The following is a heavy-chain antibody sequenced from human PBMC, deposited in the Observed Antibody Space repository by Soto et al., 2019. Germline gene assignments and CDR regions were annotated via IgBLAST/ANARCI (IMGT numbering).Heavy chain of an antibody. V-gene: IGHV3-30*18. CDR3: AKNTVGLRRYYYYGMDV. J-gene: IGHJ6*02. Sequence: GGSLRLSCAASGFTFSSFGIHWVRQAPGKGLEWVAVMAYDGSNEYYADSVRGRFTVSRDNSKSTVYLQMNSLRPEDTAVYYCAKNTVGLRRYYYYGMDVWGQGTTVTVSS. CDR2: MAYDGSNE. D-gene: IGHD5-12*01. CDR1: GFTFSSFG.